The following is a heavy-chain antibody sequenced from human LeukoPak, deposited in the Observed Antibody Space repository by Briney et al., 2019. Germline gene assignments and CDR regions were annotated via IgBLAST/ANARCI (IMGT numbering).Heavy chain of an antibody. CDR1: GYSFSSYW. CDR3: ARQYCSGTSCYSDY. CDR2: IYPGDSET. D-gene: IGHD2-15*01. J-gene: IGHJ4*02. Sequence: GESLKISCKGPGYSFSSYWISWVRPMPGKGLEWMGIIYPGDSETRNSPSFQGQVTISADKSISTAYLQWSSLKASDTAMYYCARQYCSGTSCYSDYWGQGTLVTVSS. V-gene: IGHV5-51*01.